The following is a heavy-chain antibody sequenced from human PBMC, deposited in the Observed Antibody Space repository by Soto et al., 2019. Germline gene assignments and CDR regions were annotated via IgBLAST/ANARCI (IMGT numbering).Heavy chain of an antibody. Sequence: SETLSLTCTVSGGSISSYYWSWIRQPPGKGLEWIGYIYYSGSTNYNPSLKSRVTISVDTSKNQFSLKLSSVTAADTAVYYCARVDTMVRGAPYYWGKGTLVTVSS. V-gene: IGHV4-59*01. CDR1: GGSISSYY. J-gene: IGHJ4*02. D-gene: IGHD3-10*01. CDR3: ARVDTMVRGAPYY. CDR2: IYYSGST.